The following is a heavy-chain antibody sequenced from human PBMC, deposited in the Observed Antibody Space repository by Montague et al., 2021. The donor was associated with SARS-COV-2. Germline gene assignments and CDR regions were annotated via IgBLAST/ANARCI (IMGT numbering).Heavy chain of an antibody. J-gene: IGHJ6*02. V-gene: IGHV3-13*01. CDR3: ARAPPYSSASWGYYGMDV. Sequence: FLRLSCAASGFILSTYDIHWVRQATGKGLEWVSAIGTRGDTYYPGSVKGRFTMSRENAENSLYLQMTSLRAGDTAVYYCARAPPYSSASWGYYGMDVWGQGTTVTVSS. D-gene: IGHD6-6*01. CDR2: IGTRGDT. CDR1: GFILSTYD.